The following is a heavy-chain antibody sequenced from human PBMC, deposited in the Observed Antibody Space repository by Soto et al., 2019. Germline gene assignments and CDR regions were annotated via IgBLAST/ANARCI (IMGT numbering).Heavy chain of an antibody. J-gene: IGHJ4*02. CDR3: ARGYSSSWYRTIIPFDY. CDR1: GYTFTSYA. V-gene: IGHV1-3*01. D-gene: IGHD6-13*01. CDR2: INAGNGNT. Sequence: GVSVKVSCKASGYTFTSYAKHWVRQAPGQRLEWMGWINAGNGNTKYSQKFQGRVTITRDTSASTAYMELSSLRSEDTAVYYCARGYSSSWYRTIIPFDYWGQGTLVTVSS.